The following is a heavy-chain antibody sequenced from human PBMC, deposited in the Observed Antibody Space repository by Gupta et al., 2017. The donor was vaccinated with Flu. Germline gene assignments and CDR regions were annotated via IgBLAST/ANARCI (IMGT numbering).Heavy chain of an antibody. CDR2: IGGSGHDT. V-gene: IGHV3-23*01. Sequence: EVHLLESGGGLVQRGGSLRLSCAVSGFPFSSYAMSWVRQAPGKGLEWVSAIGGSGHDTYYADSAKGRFTISRDNFRNTVYLQVNRLTADDTAVYYCARDEGGSYLRFWGQGSLVTVSS. CDR1: GFPFSSYA. D-gene: IGHD1-26*01. CDR3: ARDEGGSYLRF. J-gene: IGHJ4*02.